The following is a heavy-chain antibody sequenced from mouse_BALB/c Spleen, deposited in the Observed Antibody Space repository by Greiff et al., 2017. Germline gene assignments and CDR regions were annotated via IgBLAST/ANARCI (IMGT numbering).Heavy chain of an antibody. CDR3: ASLMDY. CDR2: IDPENGNT. Sequence: VQLQQSGAELVRPGALVKLSCKASGFNIKDYYMHWVKQRPEQGLEWIGWIDPENGNTIYDPKFQGKASITADTSSNTAYLQLSSLTSEDTAVYYCASLMDYWGQGTSVTVAS. CDR1: GFNIKDYY. J-gene: IGHJ4*01. V-gene: IGHV14-1*02.